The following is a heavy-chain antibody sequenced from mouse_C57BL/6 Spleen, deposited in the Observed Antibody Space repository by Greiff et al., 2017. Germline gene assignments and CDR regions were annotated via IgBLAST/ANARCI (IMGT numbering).Heavy chain of an antibody. CDR3: ARGGTKRYFDV. CDR2: ISSGSSTI. V-gene: IGHV5-17*01. CDR1: GFTFSDYG. D-gene: IGHD4-1*01. J-gene: IGHJ1*03. Sequence: EVKLMESGGGLVKPGGSLKLSCAASGFTFSDYGMHWVRQAPEKGLEWVAYISSGSSTIYYADTVKGRFTISRDNAKNTLFLQMTRLRSEGTAMYYCARGGTKRYFDVWGTGTTVTVSS.